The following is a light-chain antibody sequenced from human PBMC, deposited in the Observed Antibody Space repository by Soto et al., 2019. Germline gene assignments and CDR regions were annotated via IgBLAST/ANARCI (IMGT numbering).Light chain of an antibody. CDR1: QSVSSN. J-gene: IGKJ1*01. Sequence: EIVMTQSPATLSVSPGERATLSCRASQSVSSNLAWYQQKPGQAPRLLIYGASTRATGIPARFSGSGSGTEFTLTISSLQSEEFAVYYCQQYNSWPPWTFGQGTNVEIK. CDR3: QQYNSWPPWT. V-gene: IGKV3-15*01. CDR2: GAS.